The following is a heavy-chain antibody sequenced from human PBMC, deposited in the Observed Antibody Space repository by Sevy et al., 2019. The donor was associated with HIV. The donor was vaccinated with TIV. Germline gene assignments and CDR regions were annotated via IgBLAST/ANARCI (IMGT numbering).Heavy chain of an antibody. D-gene: IGHD1-1*01. J-gene: IGHJ4*02. CDR3: AAGRVRDY. V-gene: IGHV3-15*01. CDR1: GITVSDAV. CDR2: IKTKVDGGAT. Sequence: GGSLRLSCAASGITVSDAVMTWVRQAPGKGLEWIGRIKTKVDGGATGYAAPVRGRFTISRDDSKDTLYLQMNSLKTEETAMYYCAAGRVRDYWGQGTLVTVSS.